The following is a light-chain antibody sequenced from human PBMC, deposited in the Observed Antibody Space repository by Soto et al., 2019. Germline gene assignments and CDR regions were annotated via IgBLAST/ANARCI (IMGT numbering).Light chain of an antibody. Sequence: DIQMTQSPSSLSASVGDRVTITCPASQSISSYLNWYQQKPGKAPKLLIYAASSLQSGVPSRFSGSGSGTDFTLTIRSLQPEDFATCYCAQSYSTRLTFGGGTKVEIK. V-gene: IGKV1-39*01. CDR2: AAS. CDR3: AQSYSTRLT. J-gene: IGKJ4*01. CDR1: QSISSY.